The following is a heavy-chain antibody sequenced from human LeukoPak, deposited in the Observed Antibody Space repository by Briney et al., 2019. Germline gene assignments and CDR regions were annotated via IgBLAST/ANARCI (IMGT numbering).Heavy chain of an antibody. Sequence: SGPTLVKPTQTLTLTCTFSGFSLSTSGVGVGWIRQPPGKALEWLALIYWNDDKRYSPSLKSRLTITKDASKNQVVPTMTNMDPVDTATYYCAHSRPTGYCSSTSCLPAFDIWGQGTMVTVSS. CDR3: AHSRPTGYCSSTSCLPAFDI. D-gene: IGHD2-2*01. J-gene: IGHJ3*02. CDR1: GFSLSTSGVG. CDR2: IYWNDDK. V-gene: IGHV2-5*01.